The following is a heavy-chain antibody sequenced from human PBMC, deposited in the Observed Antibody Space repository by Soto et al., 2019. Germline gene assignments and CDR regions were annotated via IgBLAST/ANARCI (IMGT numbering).Heavy chain of an antibody. CDR1: GFTFSSYS. J-gene: IGHJ6*02. CDR2: ISSSSSTI. Sequence: HPGGSLRLSCAASGFTFSSYSMNWVRQAPGKGLEWVSYISSSSSTIYYADSVKGRFTISRDNAKNSLYLQMNSLRDEDTAVYYCARLQGGLLWFGEPTNHYGMDVWGQGTTVTVSS. D-gene: IGHD3-10*01. CDR3: ARLQGGLLWFGEPTNHYGMDV. V-gene: IGHV3-48*02.